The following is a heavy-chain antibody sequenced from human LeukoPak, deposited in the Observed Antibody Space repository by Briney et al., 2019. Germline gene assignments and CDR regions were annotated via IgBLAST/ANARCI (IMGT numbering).Heavy chain of an antibody. CDR1: GFTVSSNY. CDR3: ARVRSTVTTPGYFDY. D-gene: IGHD4-17*01. Sequence: GGSLRLSCAAPGFTVSSNYMSWVRQAPGKGLEWVSVIYSGGSTYYADSVKGRFTISRDNSKNTLYLQMNSLRAEDTAVYYCARVRSTVTTPGYFDYWGQGTLVTVSS. V-gene: IGHV3-53*01. J-gene: IGHJ4*02. CDR2: IYSGGST.